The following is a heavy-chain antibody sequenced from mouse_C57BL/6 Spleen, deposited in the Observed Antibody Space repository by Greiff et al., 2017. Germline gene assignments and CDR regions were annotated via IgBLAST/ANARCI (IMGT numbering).Heavy chain of an antibody. V-gene: IGHV3-6*01. CDR2: ISYDGSN. CDR1: GYSITSGYY. Sequence: EVKLVESGPGLVKPSQSLSLTCSVTGYSITSGYYWNWIRQFPGNKLEWMGYISYDGSNNYNPSLKNRISITRDTSKNQFFLKLNSVTTEDTATYYCARGGDYGNYEMAYWGQGTLVTVSA. D-gene: IGHD2-1*01. CDR3: ARGGDYGNYEMAY. J-gene: IGHJ3*01.